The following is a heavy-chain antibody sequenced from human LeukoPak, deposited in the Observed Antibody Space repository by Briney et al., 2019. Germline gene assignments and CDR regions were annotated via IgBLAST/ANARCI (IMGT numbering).Heavy chain of an antibody. Sequence: GGSLRLSCAPSVFTFSIYGMHCVRHAPGKGLEWVADISYDGSNKYYADSVKGRFTISRDNSKNKMYLQMNRLRAEENGVYYCGKDLHILTGYLAYWGQGTLVTVSS. CDR1: VFTFSIYG. CDR2: ISYDGSNK. D-gene: IGHD3-9*01. J-gene: IGHJ4*02. V-gene: IGHV3-30*18. CDR3: GKDLHILTGYLAY.